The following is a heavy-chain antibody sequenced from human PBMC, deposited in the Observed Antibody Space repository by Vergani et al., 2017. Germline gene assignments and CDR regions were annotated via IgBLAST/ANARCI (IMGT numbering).Heavy chain of an antibody. CDR2: IYSGGST. CDR3: ARDSITMVRGVYGMDV. V-gene: IGHV3-66*02. D-gene: IGHD3-10*01. J-gene: IGHJ6*02. Sequence: EVQLVESGGGLVQPGGSLRLSCAASGFTVSSNYMSWVRPAPGKGLEWVSVIYSGGSTYYADSVKGRFTISRDNSKNTLYLQMNSLRAEDTAVYYCARDSITMVRGVYGMDVWGQGTTVTVSS. CDR1: GFTVSSNY.